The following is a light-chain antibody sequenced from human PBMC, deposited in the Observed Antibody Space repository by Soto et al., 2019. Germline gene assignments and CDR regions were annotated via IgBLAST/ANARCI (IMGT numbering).Light chain of an antibody. J-gene: IGLJ2*01. Sequence: QSALTQPPSASGSPGQSVTISCTGTSSDVGNYNYVSWYQQYPGKAPKLMIYEVNKRPSGVPDRFSGSKSGNTASLTVSGLKYEDEAEYYCTSYAPGKNVVFGGGTQLXVL. CDR3: TSYAPGKNVV. CDR1: SSDVGNYNY. V-gene: IGLV2-8*01. CDR2: EVN.